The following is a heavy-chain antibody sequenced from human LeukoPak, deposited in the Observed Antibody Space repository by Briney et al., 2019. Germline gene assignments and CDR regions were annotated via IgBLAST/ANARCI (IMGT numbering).Heavy chain of an antibody. CDR3: ARAKMFDSSGFDF. CDR2: TSYSGST. Sequence: PSETLSLTCNVSGGSISSGSYYWTWIRQHPGKGLEWVGYTSYSGSTYYNPSLRSRLYLSLDTTKNQFSLGLSSVTAADTAVYYCARAKMFDSSGFDFWGQGTLVTVPS. V-gene: IGHV4-31*03. CDR1: GGSISSGSYY. D-gene: IGHD3-22*01. J-gene: IGHJ4*02.